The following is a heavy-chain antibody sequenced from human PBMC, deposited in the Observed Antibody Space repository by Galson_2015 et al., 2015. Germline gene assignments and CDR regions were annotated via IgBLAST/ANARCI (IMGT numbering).Heavy chain of an antibody. V-gene: IGHV3-33*01. CDR2: IWYDGNNK. D-gene: IGHD6-19*01. CDR1: GFTFSSYG. CDR3: ARGSSGWPFDY. Sequence: SLRLSCAASGFTFSSYGMHWVRQAPGKGLEWVAIIWYDGNNKYYGDSVKGRFTISRDNSKNTLYLQMDSLRVEDTAVYYCARGSSGWPFDYWGQGTLVTVSS. J-gene: IGHJ4*02.